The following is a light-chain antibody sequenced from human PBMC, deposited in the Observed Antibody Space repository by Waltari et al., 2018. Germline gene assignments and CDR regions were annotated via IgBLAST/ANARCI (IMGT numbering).Light chain of an antibody. V-gene: IGKV3-15*01. J-gene: IGKJ5*01. CDR1: QSVTTN. Sequence: EVVMTQSPAILSVSPGERATLSCRASQSVTTNLAWYQQKPGQAPRRRIFGASTRATGVPARFSGSGSGTDFTLTISDLQSDDFEVYYCQQSDNWPPITFGQGTRLEIK. CDR2: GAS. CDR3: QQSDNWPPIT.